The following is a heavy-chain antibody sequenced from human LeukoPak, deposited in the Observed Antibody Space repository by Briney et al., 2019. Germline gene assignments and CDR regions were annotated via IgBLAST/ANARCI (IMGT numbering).Heavy chain of an antibody. Sequence: SETLSLTCTVSGGSISSYYWSWIRQPPGKGLEWSGYIYYSGSTNYNPSLKSRVTISVDTSKNQFSLKLSSVTAADTAVYYCARLAYYYDSSGYYHIFDYWGQGTLVTVSS. J-gene: IGHJ4*02. CDR1: GGSISSYY. D-gene: IGHD3-22*01. CDR3: ARLAYYYDSSGYYHIFDY. CDR2: IYYSGST. V-gene: IGHV4-59*08.